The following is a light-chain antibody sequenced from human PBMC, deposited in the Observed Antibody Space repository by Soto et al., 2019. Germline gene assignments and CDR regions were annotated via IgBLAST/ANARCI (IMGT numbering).Light chain of an antibody. CDR3: QQYGSSPLWT. V-gene: IGKV3-20*01. CDR2: GAS. Sequence: EIVLTQSPGTLSLSPGERATLSCRASQCVSSSYLAWYQQKPGQAPRLLIYGASSRATGTPDRFSGSGSGTDFTLTISRLEPEDFAVYYCQQYGSSPLWTFGQGAKVDIK. J-gene: IGKJ1*01. CDR1: QCVSSSY.